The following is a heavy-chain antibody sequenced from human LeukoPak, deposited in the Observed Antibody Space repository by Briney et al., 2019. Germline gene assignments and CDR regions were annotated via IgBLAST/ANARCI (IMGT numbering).Heavy chain of an antibody. CDR1: GFTFSSYA. V-gene: IGHV3-23*01. CDR3: AKESSYYGSGSYYKAFDY. CDR2: ISGSASST. D-gene: IGHD3-10*01. J-gene: IGHJ4*02. Sequence: PGGSLRLSCAASGFTFSSYAMSWVRQAPGKGLEWVSAISGSASSTYYADSVKGRFTISRDNSKNTLYLQMNSLRAEDTAVYYCAKESSYYGSGSYYKAFDYWGQGTLGTVSS.